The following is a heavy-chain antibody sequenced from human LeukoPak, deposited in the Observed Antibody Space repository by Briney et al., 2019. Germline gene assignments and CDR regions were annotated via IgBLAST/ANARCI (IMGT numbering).Heavy chain of an antibody. V-gene: IGHV3-66*01. J-gene: IGHJ4*02. CDR3: ARGSYSSAPKG. Sequence: GRSLRLSCAVSGFTVSSNYMTWVRQAPGKGLEWVSVIYSSGTTSYADSVKGRFTISRDTSINTLYLQMNSLRAEDTAVYYCARGSYSSAPKGWGQGTLVTVSS. CDR1: GFTVSSNY. D-gene: IGHD6-25*01. CDR2: IYSSGTT.